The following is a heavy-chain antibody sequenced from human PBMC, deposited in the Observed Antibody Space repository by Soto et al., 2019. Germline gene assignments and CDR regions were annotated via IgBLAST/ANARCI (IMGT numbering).Heavy chain of an antibody. Sequence: QVQLVQSGAEVKKPGSSVKVSCKASGGTFSSYAISWVRQAPGQGLEWMGGIIPIFGTANYAQKFQGRVTITADKSTSTAYMELSSLRSEDTAVYYCARECSGGSCYGYYYYYGMDVWGQGTTVTVSS. J-gene: IGHJ6*02. D-gene: IGHD2-15*01. CDR2: IIPIFGTA. CDR3: ARECSGGSCYGYYYYYGMDV. CDR1: GGTFSSYA. V-gene: IGHV1-69*06.